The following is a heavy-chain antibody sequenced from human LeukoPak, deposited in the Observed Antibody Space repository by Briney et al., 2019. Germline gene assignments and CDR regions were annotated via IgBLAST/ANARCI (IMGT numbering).Heavy chain of an antibody. V-gene: IGHV5-10-1*01. Sequence: PGESLRISCQGSGSRFTSYWISWVRQMPGKGLEWMGRIDPIDSYTNYSPSFHGHVIISADKSISTAYLQWSSLKASDTAVYYCARLGGGLRYFDWLPNPLDCWGQGTLVTVSS. D-gene: IGHD3-9*01. J-gene: IGHJ4*02. CDR1: GSRFTSYW. CDR2: IDPIDSYT. CDR3: ARLGGGLRYFDWLPNPLDC.